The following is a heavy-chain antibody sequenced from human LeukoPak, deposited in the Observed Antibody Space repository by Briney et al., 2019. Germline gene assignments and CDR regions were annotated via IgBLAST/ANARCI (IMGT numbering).Heavy chain of an antibody. CDR3: ARAPRGYSYGYLDY. CDR1: GGSFSGYY. D-gene: IGHD5-18*01. J-gene: IGHJ4*02. CDR2: INHSGST. V-gene: IGHV4-34*01. Sequence: SETLPLTCAVYGGSFSGYYWSWIRQPPGKGLEWIGEINHSGSTNYNPSLKSRVTISVDTSKNQFSLKLSSVTAADTAVYYCARAPRGYSYGYLDYWGQGTLVTVSS.